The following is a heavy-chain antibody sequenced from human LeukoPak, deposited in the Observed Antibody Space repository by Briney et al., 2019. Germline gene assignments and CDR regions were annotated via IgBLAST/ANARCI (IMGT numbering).Heavy chain of an antibody. Sequence: SETLSLTCTVSGGSISTYYWSWIRQPPGKGLQWIGYIYNSGRTNYNPSLKSRVTISVDTSKNQFSLRLRSVTAADTAVYYCARTVGANWDLFDYWGQGTLVTVSS. CDR3: ARTVGANWDLFDY. CDR1: GGSISTYY. V-gene: IGHV4-59*01. D-gene: IGHD7-27*01. J-gene: IGHJ4*02. CDR2: IYNSGRT.